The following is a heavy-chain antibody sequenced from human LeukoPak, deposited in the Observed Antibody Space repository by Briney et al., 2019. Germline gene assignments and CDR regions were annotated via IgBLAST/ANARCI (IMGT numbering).Heavy chain of an antibody. V-gene: IGHV4-38-2*02. CDR1: GYSISSGYF. J-gene: IGHJ4*02. D-gene: IGHD2-15*01. CDR3: ARNFCTGGSCYINDD. CDR2: IHYTGSI. Sequence: PSETLSLTCTVSGYSISSGYFWGWIRQPPGKGLEWIGFIHYTGSINYNPSLKSRVTMSVDTSKNQFSLKLTSVTAADSAVYYCARNFCTGGSCYINDDWGQGTLVTVSS.